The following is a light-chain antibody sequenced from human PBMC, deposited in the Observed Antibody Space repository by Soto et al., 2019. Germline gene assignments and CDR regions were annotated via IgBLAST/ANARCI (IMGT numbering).Light chain of an antibody. J-gene: IGKJ1*01. CDR3: LQDYNYPWT. CDR1: QGIRNE. CDR2: AAS. V-gene: IGKV1-6*01. Sequence: AIQMTQSPSSLSASVGDRVTITCRASQGIRNELGWYQQKTGKAPKLLIYAASTLQSGVPSRFSGSGSGPDFTLTISSLQPEDFATYYCLQDYNYPWTFGQGTKVDIK.